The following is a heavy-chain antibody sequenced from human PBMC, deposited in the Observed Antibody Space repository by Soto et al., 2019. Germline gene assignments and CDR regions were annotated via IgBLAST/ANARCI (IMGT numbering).Heavy chain of an antibody. Sequence: VQLLESGGDLEKPGASVRLSCAASGCPFSSYPMSWVRQVPEQGLEWVAGISDSVSLTYYADSVRGRVTISGDDSKNTVYLQLSSLRSEDTAVYYCARGSFGSSRFFDFWGQGTLVTVSS. CDR2: ISDSVSLT. CDR3: ARGSFGSSRFFDF. J-gene: IGHJ3*01. V-gene: IGHV3-23*01. D-gene: IGHD6-6*01. CDR1: GCPFSSYP.